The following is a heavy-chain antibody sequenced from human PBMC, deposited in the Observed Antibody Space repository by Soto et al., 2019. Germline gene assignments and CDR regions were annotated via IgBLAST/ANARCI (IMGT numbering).Heavy chain of an antibody. CDR1: GFTLSMYS. CDR3: ARDQLKLPAHAFFYGSDV. CDR2: IPQEGSDG. D-gene: IGHD1-1*01. J-gene: IGHJ6*02. V-gene: IGHV3-7*03. Sequence: DVQLEESGGGLVQPGESLRLSCEVSGFTLSMYSMTWVRQAPGKGLEWVAKIPQEGSDGHYVDSVKGRFTISRDNAKNSVYLQMNRLRAEATAVYYCARDQLKLPAHAFFYGSDVWGQGAKVTVSS.